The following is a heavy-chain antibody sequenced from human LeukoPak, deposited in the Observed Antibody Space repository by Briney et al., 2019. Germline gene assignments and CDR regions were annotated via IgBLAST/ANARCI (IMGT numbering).Heavy chain of an antibody. D-gene: IGHD3-3*01. CDR1: GYTLTELS. Sequence: ASVKVSCKVSGYTLTELSMHWVRQAPGKGLEWMGGFDPEDGETIYAQKFQGRVTITADESTSTAYMELSSLRSEDTAVYYCASPPEPNYDFWSGQGIYYYYGMDVWGQGTTVTVSS. CDR2: FDPEDGET. CDR3: ASPPEPNYDFWSGQGIYYYYGMDV. V-gene: IGHV1-24*01. J-gene: IGHJ6*02.